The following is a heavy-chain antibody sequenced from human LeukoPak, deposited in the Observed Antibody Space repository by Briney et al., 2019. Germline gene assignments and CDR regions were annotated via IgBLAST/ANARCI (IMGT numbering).Heavy chain of an antibody. V-gene: IGHV6-1*01. Sequence: SQTLSLTCAISGDSVSSNSAAWNWIRQSPSRGLEWLGRTYYRSKWYNDYAVSVKSGITINPDTSKNQFSLQLNSVTPEDTAVYYCARGWEYYDFWSGYPKGDWFDPWGQGTLVTVSS. CDR1: GDSVSSNSAA. J-gene: IGHJ5*02. CDR2: TYYRSKWYN. CDR3: ARGWEYYDFWSGYPKGDWFDP. D-gene: IGHD3-3*01.